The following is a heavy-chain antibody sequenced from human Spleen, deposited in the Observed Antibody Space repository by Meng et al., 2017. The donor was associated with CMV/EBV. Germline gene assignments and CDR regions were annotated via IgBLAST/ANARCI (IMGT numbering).Heavy chain of an antibody. J-gene: IGHJ4*02. CDR3: ARVRGATPTDY. D-gene: IGHD3-10*01. CDR2: IYHSGST. Sequence: CAVSGGSISSNNWWSWVRQPPGKGLEWVGEIYHSGSTNYNPSLKSRVTISVDKSKNQFSLNLSSVTAADTAVYYCARVRGATPTDYWGQGTLVTVSS. V-gene: IGHV4-4*02. CDR1: GGSISSNNW.